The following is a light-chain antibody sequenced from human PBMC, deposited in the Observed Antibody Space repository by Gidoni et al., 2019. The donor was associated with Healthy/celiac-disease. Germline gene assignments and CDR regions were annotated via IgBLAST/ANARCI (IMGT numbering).Light chain of an antibody. Sequence: EIVFTQSPATLSLSPGERATLSCRASQSVSSYLAWYQQKPGQAPRLLIYDAYNRATGIPARFSGSGSGTDVTLTISSLEPEDFAVYYCQQRSNWPPMYTFGQGTKLEIK. CDR3: QQRSNWPPMYT. CDR1: QSVSSY. J-gene: IGKJ2*01. CDR2: DAY. V-gene: IGKV3-11*01.